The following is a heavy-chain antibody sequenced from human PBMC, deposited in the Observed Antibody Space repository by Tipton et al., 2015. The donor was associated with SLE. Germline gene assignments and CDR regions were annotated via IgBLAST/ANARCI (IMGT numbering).Heavy chain of an antibody. J-gene: IGHJ6*02. Sequence: QLVQSGAEVKKPGESLKISCKGSGYSFTSYWIGWVRQMPGKGLEWMGIIYPGDSDTRYSPSFQGQVTISADESISTAYLQWSSLKASDTAMYYCARQDSSGWPYYYYYGRDVWGQGTTVTVSS. CDR2: IYPGDSDT. CDR3: ARQDSSGWPYYYYYGRDV. V-gene: IGHV5-51*01. D-gene: IGHD6-19*01. CDR1: GYSFTSYW.